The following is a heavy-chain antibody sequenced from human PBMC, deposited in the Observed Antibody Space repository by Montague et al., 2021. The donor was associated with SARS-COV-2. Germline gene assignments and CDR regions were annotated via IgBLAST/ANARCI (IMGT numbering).Heavy chain of an antibody. D-gene: IGHD3-3*01. CDR3: ARSPRHYDFWSGYLPGHFDY. V-gene: IGHV4-39*01. J-gene: IGHJ4*02. CDR1: GGSISSSSYY. Sequence: SETLSLTCTVSGGSISSSSYYWGWIRQPPGEGLEWIGSIYYSGSTYYNPSLKSRVTISVDTSKNQFSPKLSSVTAADTAVYYCARSPRHYDFWSGYLPGHFDYWGQGTLVTVSS. CDR2: IYYSGST.